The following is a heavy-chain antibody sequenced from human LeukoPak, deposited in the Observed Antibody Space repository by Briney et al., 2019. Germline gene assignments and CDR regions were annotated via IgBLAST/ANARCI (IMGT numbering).Heavy chain of an antibody. J-gene: IGHJ1*01. D-gene: IGHD1-26*01. CDR2: IYYTGST. CDR3: ARDYRLTQIQY. Sequence: SETLSLTCTVSGGSISSSSYYWAWIRQPPGTGLEWIGSIYYTGSTYYNPSLKSRVTISVDTSKNQFSLRLSSVTAADTAVYYCARDYRLTQIQYWGQGTLVTVSS. CDR1: GGSISSSSYY. V-gene: IGHV4-39*07.